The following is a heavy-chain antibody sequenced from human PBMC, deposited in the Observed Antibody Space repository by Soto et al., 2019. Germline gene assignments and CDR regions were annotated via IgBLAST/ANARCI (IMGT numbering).Heavy chain of an antibody. CDR1: GFTFSSYS. V-gene: IGHV3-48*02. D-gene: IGHD3-22*01. J-gene: IGHJ4*02. CDR2: ISSSSSTI. Sequence: GGSLRLSCAASGFTFSSYSMNWVRQAPGKGLEWVSYISSSSSTIYYADSVKGRFTISRDNAKNSLYLQMNSLRDEDTAVYYCARDQEYYDSSGYYPLPFDYWGQGTLVTVSS. CDR3: ARDQEYYDSSGYYPLPFDY.